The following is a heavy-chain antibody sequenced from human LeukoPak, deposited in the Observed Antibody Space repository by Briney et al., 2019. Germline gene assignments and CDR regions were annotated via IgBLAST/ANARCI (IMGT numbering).Heavy chain of an antibody. CDR2: IYYSGST. CDR3: ASTARGNYYYFDS. V-gene: IGHV4-59*01. Sequence: SETLSLTCTVSGGSISSYYWSWIRQPPGKGLEWIGYIYYSGSTNYNPSLKSRVTISVDTSRNQFSLKLSSVTAADTAVYYCASTARGNYYYFDSWGQGTLVTVSS. D-gene: IGHD1-7*01. CDR1: GGSISSYY. J-gene: IGHJ4*02.